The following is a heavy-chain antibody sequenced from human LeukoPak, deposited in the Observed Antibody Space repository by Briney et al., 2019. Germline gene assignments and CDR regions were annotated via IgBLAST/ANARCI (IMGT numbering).Heavy chain of an antibody. J-gene: IGHJ3*02. CDR3: AKERNDCSGGSCHYLDAFDI. D-gene: IGHD2-15*01. CDR2: IWYDGSNK. Sequence: SGRSLRLSCAASGFTFSSYGMHWVRQATGKGREWVAVIWYDGSNKYYADSVKGRFTISRDNSKNTLYLQMNSLRAEDTAVYYCAKERNDCSGGSCHYLDAFDIWGQGTMVTVSS. CDR1: GFTFSSYG. V-gene: IGHV3-33*06.